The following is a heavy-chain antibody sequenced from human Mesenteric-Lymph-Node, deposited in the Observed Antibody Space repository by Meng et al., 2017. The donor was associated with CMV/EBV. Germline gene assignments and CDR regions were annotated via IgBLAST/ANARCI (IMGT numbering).Heavy chain of an antibody. J-gene: IGHJ4*02. Sequence: GGSLRLSCTTPGLSFSRYTMNWVRQAPGKGLEWVSSISSSGSDIHYVDSVRGRFTISRDDAKKSLYLQMNSLRHDDTAVYYCARGGDDYGYNVGFNYWGQGTLVTVSS. CDR1: GLSFSRYT. D-gene: IGHD4-17*01. CDR3: ARGGDDYGYNVGFNY. CDR2: ISSSGSDI. V-gene: IGHV3-21*01.